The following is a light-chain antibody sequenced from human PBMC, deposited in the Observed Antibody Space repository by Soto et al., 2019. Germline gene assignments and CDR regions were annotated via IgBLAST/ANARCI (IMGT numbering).Light chain of an antibody. J-gene: IGKJ3*01. V-gene: IGKV1-39*01. CDR3: QQSYSTPFT. CDR1: QSISNY. Sequence: DIQMTQSPSSLSASVGVSVTITCRASQSISNYLNWYQQKPGKAPKLLVYAASSLQSGVPSRFSGSGSGTEFTLTISSLQPEDFATFYCQQSYSTPFTFGPGTKVDIK. CDR2: AAS.